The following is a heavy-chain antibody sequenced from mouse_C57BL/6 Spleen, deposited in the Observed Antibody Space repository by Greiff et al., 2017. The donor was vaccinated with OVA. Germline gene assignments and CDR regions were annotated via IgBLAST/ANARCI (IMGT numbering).Heavy chain of an antibody. CDR3: ARSIYYGNYEDAMDY. CDR2: INPGSGGT. D-gene: IGHD2-1*01. J-gene: IGHJ4*01. Sequence: QVQLQQSGAELVRPGTSVKVSCKASGYAFTNYLIEWVKQRPGQGLEWIGVINPGSGGTNYNEKFKGKATLTADKSSSTAYMQLSSLTSEDSAVYFCARSIYYGNYEDAMDYWGQGTSVTVSS. V-gene: IGHV1-54*01. CDR1: GYAFTNYL.